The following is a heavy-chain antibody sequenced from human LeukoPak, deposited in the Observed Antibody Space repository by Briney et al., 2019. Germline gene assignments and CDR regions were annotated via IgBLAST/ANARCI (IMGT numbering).Heavy chain of an antibody. CDR1: GGSISSYY. J-gene: IGHJ5*02. V-gene: IGHV4-59*12. CDR3: ARETPLRYFDP. D-gene: IGHD3-9*01. CDR2: IHSSGTT. Sequence: SETLSLTCTVSGGSISSYYWSWIRQPPGKGLEWIGYIHSSGTTYYNPSLKSRVTISLDRSKNQFSLNLTSVTAADTAVYYCARETPLRYFDPWGQGTLVTVSS.